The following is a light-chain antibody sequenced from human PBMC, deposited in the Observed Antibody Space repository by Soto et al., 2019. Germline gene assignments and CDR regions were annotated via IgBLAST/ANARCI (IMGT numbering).Light chain of an antibody. CDR3: QSYDSSLSGVV. Sequence: QSVLTQPPSVSGAPGQRVTISCTGSSSNIGAGYDVHWYQQLPGTAPKLLIYGNSNRPSGVPDRFSGSKSGTLASLAITGLQAEDEADYYYQSYDSSLSGVVFGGGTKLTVL. CDR2: GNS. CDR1: SSNIGAGYD. V-gene: IGLV1-40*01. J-gene: IGLJ2*01.